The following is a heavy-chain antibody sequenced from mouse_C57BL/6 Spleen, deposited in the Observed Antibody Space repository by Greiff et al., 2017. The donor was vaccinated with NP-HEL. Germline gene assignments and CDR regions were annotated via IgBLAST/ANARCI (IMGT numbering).Heavy chain of an antibody. CDR2: ISYDGSN. J-gene: IGHJ2*01. D-gene: IGHD2-4*01. CDR3: ARGGLRGYFDY. Sequence: EVKLQESGPGLVKPSQSLSLTCSVTGYSITSGYYWNWIRQFPGNKLEWMGYISYDGSNNYNPSLKNRISITRDTSKNQFFLKLNSVTTEDTATYYCARGGLRGYFDYWGQGTTLTVSS. CDR1: GYSITSGYY. V-gene: IGHV3-6*01.